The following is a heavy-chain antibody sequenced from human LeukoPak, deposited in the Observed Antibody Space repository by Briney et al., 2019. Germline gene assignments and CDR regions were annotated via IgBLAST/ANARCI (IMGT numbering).Heavy chain of an antibody. CDR2: INAYSDNM. CDR1: GYTFTTYG. Sequence: GASVKVSCKASGYTFTTYGISWVRQAPGQGLEWMGWINAYSDNMNYAPKLQDRVTLTTDTSTSTVYMELRSLRSDDTAVYYCARDSRSAWYGHLDDWGQGTMVAVSS. D-gene: IGHD6-13*01. CDR3: ARDSRSAWYGHLDD. J-gene: IGHJ4*02. V-gene: IGHV1-18*01.